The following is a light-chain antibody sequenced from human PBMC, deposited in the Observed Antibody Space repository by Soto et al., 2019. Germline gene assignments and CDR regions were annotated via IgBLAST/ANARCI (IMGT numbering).Light chain of an antibody. V-gene: IGKV1-39*01. Sequence: DIQMTQSPSSQSASVGDRVTITCRASQSINSYLYWYQQKPGKAPKLLIYAASSLKSGVPSRFSGSGSETDFTLTISSLQPDDFATYYCQQSFSTPRTFGQGTRVEI. J-gene: IGKJ1*01. CDR3: QQSFSTPRT. CDR2: AAS. CDR1: QSINSY.